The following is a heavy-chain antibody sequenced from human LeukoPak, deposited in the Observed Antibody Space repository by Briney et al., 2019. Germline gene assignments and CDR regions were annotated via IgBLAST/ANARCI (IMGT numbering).Heavy chain of an antibody. D-gene: IGHD3-3*01. Sequence: GGSLRLSCAASGFTFSGSAMHWVRQASGKGLEWVGRIRSKANSYATAYAASVKGRFTISRDNAKNTLYLQMNSLRAEDTAVYYCASYYDFWSGYYDSGWYFDLWGRGTLVTVSS. CDR2: IRSKANSYAT. CDR3: ASYYDFWSGYYDSGWYFDL. V-gene: IGHV3-73*01. J-gene: IGHJ2*01. CDR1: GFTFSGSA.